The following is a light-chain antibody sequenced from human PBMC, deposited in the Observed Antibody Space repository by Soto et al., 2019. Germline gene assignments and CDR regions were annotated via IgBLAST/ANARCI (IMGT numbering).Light chain of an antibody. CDR1: QSISSY. CDR2: AAS. V-gene: IGKV1-9*01. Sequence: DIQMTQSPSSLSASVGDRAPITCRASQSISSYLNWYQQHPGKAPKLLIYAASTLQSGVPSRFSGSGSGTDFTLTISSLQPEDFATYFCQQLNSYPITFGQGTRLEIK. CDR3: QQLNSYPIT. J-gene: IGKJ5*01.